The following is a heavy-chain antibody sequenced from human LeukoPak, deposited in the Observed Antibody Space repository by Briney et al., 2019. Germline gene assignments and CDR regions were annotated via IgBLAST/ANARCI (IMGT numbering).Heavy chain of an antibody. CDR1: GFTFSSYS. CDR3: ARGGDGYNWGDY. CDR2: ISSSSSYI. J-gene: IGHJ4*02. D-gene: IGHD5-24*01. V-gene: IGHV3-21*01. Sequence: NPGGSLRLSCAASGFTFSSYSMNWVRQAPGKGLEWVSSISSSSSYIYYADSVKGRFTISRDNAKNSLYLQMNSLRAEDTAVYYCARGGDGYNWGDYWGQGTLVTVSS.